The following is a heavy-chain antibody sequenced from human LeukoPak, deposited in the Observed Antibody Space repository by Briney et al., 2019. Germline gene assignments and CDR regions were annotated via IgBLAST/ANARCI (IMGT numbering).Heavy chain of an antibody. Sequence: ASVKVSCKASGYTFRNYGITWVRQAPGQGLEWMGWISAYNGNTNYAQKLQGRVTMTTDTSTSTAYMELRSLSSDDTAVYYCATWDSSGYYESWGQGTLVTVSS. D-gene: IGHD3-22*01. J-gene: IGHJ4*02. CDR1: GYTFRNYG. CDR3: ATWDSSGYYES. V-gene: IGHV1-18*01. CDR2: ISAYNGNT.